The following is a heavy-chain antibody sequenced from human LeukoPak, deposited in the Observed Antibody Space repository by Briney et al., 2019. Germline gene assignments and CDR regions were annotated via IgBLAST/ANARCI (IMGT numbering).Heavy chain of an antibody. CDR1: GFTFSSYN. CDR3: ARGPRSSFDAFDI. Sequence: GSLRLSCAASGFTFSSYNMNWVRQPPGKGLEWIGSIYYSGSTYYNPSLKSRVTISVDTSKNQFSLKLSSVTAADTAVYYCARGPRSSFDAFDIWGQGTMVTVSS. CDR2: IYYSGST. J-gene: IGHJ3*02. D-gene: IGHD6-13*01. V-gene: IGHV4-39*07.